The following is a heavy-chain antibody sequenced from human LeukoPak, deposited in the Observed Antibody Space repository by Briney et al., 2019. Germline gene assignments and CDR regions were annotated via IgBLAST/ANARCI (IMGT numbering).Heavy chain of an antibody. V-gene: IGHV4-39*01. Sequence: SETLSLTCTVSGGSISSCSYYWGWIRQPPGKGLGWIGSIYYSGSTYYNPSLKSRVTISVDTSKNQFSLKLSSVTAADTAVYYCARLGRIRGHYYYYGMDVWGKGNTVTVSS. J-gene: IGHJ6*04. CDR3: ARLGRIRGHYYYYGMDV. CDR1: GGSISSCSYY. CDR2: IYYSGST. D-gene: IGHD3-10*01.